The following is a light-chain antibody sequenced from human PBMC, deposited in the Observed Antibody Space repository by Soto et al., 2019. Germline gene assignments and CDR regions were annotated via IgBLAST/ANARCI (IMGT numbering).Light chain of an antibody. CDR1: SSNIGSNT. J-gene: IGLJ2*01. CDR2: SNN. V-gene: IGLV1-44*01. Sequence: QAVVTQPPSASGTPGQRVTISCSGSSSNIGSNTVNWYQQLPGTAPKLLIYSNNRRPSGVPDRFSGSKSGTSASLAISGLQCEDEADYYCAAWDDSLNVVFGGGTKLTVL. CDR3: AAWDDSLNVV.